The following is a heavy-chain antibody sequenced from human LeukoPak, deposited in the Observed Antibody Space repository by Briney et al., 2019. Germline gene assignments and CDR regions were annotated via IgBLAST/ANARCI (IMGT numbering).Heavy chain of an antibody. J-gene: IGHJ4*02. CDR3: ARQEARNYYYEGLDY. CDR2: IRYDGSNT. Sequence: PGGSLRLSCAASGFTFNNYGMHWVRQAPGKGLEWLAFIRYDGSNTYYADSVKGRFTVSRDDSKNTLYLQMNSLRPDDTAIYFCARQEARNYYYEGLDYWGQGNLVTVSS. V-gene: IGHV3-30*02. CDR1: GFTFNNYG. D-gene: IGHD3-22*01.